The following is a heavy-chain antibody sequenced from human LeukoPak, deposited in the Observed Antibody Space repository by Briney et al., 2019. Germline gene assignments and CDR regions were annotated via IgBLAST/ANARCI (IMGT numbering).Heavy chain of an antibody. J-gene: IGHJ3*02. D-gene: IGHD3-22*01. Sequence: SVKVSCKASGGTFISYAISWVRQAPGQGLEWMGGIIPIFGTANYAQKFQGRVTITADVSTSTAYMELSSLRSEDTAVYYCARWSSGSRPYDAFDIWGQGTMVTVSS. CDR2: IIPIFGTA. V-gene: IGHV1-69*13. CDR3: ARWSSGSRPYDAFDI. CDR1: GGTFISYA.